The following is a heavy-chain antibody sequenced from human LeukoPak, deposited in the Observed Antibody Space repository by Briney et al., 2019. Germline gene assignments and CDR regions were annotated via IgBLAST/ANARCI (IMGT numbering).Heavy chain of an antibody. J-gene: IGHJ6*02. CDR3: AKDLGPYYYYGMDV. D-gene: IGHD3-16*01. V-gene: IGHV3-23*01. CDR2: ISGSGGST. Sequence: PGGSLRLSCVASGFTFSSYAMSWVRQAPGEGLEWVSAISGSGGSTYYADSVKGRFTISRDNSKNTLYLQMNSLRAEDTAVYYCAKDLGPYYYYGMDVWGQGTTVTVSS. CDR1: GFTFSSYA.